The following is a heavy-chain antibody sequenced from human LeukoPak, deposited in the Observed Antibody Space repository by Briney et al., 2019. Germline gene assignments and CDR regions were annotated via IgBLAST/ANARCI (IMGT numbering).Heavy chain of an antibody. Sequence: GGSLRLSCAASGFTFSSYWMNWARQAPGKGLEWVASINHNGNVNYYVDSVKGRFTISRDNAKNSLYLQMSNLRAEDTAVYYCASLTGRTYYYYGMDVWGQGITVTVSS. V-gene: IGHV3-7*01. CDR2: INHNGNVN. J-gene: IGHJ6*02. D-gene: IGHD7-27*01. CDR1: GFTFSSYW. CDR3: ASLTGRTYYYYGMDV.